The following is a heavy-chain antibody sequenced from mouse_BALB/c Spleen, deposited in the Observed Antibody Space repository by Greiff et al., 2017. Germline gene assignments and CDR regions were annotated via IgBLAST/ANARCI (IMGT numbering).Heavy chain of an antibody. CDR3: ARRGTTVVFDY. CDR1: GYTFTSYW. J-gene: IGHJ2*01. CDR2: IDPSDSET. D-gene: IGHD1-1*01. Sequence: QVQLQQPGAELVKPGAPVKLSCKASGYTFTSYWMNWVKQRPGRGLEWIGRIDPSDSETHYNQKFKDKATLTVDKSSSTAYIQLSSLTSEDSAVYYCARRGTTVVFDYWGQGTTLTVSS. V-gene: IGHV1-69*02.